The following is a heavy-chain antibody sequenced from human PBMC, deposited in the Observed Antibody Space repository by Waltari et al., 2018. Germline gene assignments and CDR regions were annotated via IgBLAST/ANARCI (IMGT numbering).Heavy chain of an antibody. J-gene: IGHJ4*02. CDR2: IYYSGST. D-gene: IGHD4-17*01. CDR3: ARQSTVGTYYFDY. CDR1: GGSISSSSYY. V-gene: IGHV4-39*01. Sequence: QLQLQESGPGLVKPSETLSLTCTVSGGSISSSSYYWGWIRQPPGKGLEWIGSIYYSGSTYYTPSLKRRVTISVDTSKNQFSLKLSSVTAADTAVYYCARQSTVGTYYFDYWGQGTLVTVSS.